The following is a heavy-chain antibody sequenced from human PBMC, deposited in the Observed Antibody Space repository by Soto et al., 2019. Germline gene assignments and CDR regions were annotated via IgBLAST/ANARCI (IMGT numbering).Heavy chain of an antibody. J-gene: IGHJ6*02. CDR2: ISGSGGST. D-gene: IGHD5-18*01. Sequence: LRLSCAASGFTFSSYAMSWVRQAPGKGLEWVSAISGSGGSTYYADSVKGRFTISRDNSKNTLYLQMNSLRAGDTAVYYCAKRGGYGPDYYYYGMDVWGQGTTVTVSS. V-gene: IGHV3-23*01. CDR3: AKRGGYGPDYYYYGMDV. CDR1: GFTFSSYA.